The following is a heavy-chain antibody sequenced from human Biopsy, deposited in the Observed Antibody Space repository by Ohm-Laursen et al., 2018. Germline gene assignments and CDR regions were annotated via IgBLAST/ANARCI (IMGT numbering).Heavy chain of an antibody. CDR1: GESFSGYY. Sequence: QTLSLTCAVYGESFSGYYWTWIRQPPGKGLEWIGEINHSGSTDYNPSLKSRVTISVDTSKNQFSLRMSSLTAADTAVYYCASAGYNPDWNFDLWGRGTRVTVSS. CDR2: INHSGST. J-gene: IGHJ2*01. D-gene: IGHD5-24*01. CDR3: ASAGYNPDWNFDL. V-gene: IGHV4-34*01.